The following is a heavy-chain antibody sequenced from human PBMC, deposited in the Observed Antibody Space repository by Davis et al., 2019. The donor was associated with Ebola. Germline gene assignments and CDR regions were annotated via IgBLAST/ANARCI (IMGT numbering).Heavy chain of an antibody. CDR2: IKQDGSEK. D-gene: IGHD5-12*01. V-gene: IGHV3-7*01. Sequence: PGGSLRLSCAASGFTFSSYWMSWVRQAPGKGLEWVANIKQDGSEKYYVDSVKGRFTISRDNAKNSLYLQMNSLRAEDTAVYYCARAVEATITEYYFDYWGQGTLVTVSS. J-gene: IGHJ4*02. CDR1: GFTFSSYW. CDR3: ARAVEATITEYYFDY.